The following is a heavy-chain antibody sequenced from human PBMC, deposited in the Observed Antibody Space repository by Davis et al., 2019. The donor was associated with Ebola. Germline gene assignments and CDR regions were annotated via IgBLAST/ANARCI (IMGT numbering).Heavy chain of an antibody. Sequence: ADSVEGRFTIFRDNSKNTLYLQMNSLTPEDTAVYYCAKDDTPMDVWGPGTTVTVSS. V-gene: IGHV3-30*02. D-gene: IGHD2-15*01. J-gene: IGHJ6*02. CDR3: AKDDTPMDV.